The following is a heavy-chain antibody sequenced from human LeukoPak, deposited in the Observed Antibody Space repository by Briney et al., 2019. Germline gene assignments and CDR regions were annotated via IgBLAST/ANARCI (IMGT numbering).Heavy chain of an antibody. CDR2: INSDGSST. CDR3: ARGYYDFWSGYSYYFDY. V-gene: IGHV3-74*01. CDR1: GFAFSSYW. D-gene: IGHD3-3*01. Sequence: PGGSLRLSCAASGFAFSSYWMHWVRQAPGKWLVWVSRINSDGSSTSYADSVKGRFTISRDNAKNTLYLQMSSLRAEDTAVFYCARGYYDFWSGYSYYFDYWGQGTLVTVSS. J-gene: IGHJ4*02.